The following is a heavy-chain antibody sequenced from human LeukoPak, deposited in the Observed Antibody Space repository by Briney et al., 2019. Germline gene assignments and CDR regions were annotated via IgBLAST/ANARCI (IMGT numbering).Heavy chain of an antibody. V-gene: IGHV3-48*03. J-gene: IGHJ6*03. CDR3: AGPYYYYYYMDV. CDR1: GFTFSSYE. Sequence: PGGSLRLSCVASGFTFSSYEMNWVRQAPGKGLEWVSYISSSGSTIYYADSVKGRFTISRDNAKNSLYLQMNSLRAEDTAVYYCAGPYYYYYYMDVWGKGTTVTVSS. CDR2: ISSSGSTI.